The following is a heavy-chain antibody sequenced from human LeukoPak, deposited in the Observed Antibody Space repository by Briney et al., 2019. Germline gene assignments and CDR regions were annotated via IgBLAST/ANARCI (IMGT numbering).Heavy chain of an antibody. Sequence: PSETLSLTCTVSGGSISNGGYYWSWIRQHPGKGLEWIGYIYYSGSTYYNPSLKSRVTISVDTSKNQFSLKLSSVTAADTAVYYCARGSPYDYIWGSYRPHFFDYWGQGTLVTVSS. CDR1: GGSISNGGYY. D-gene: IGHD3-16*02. CDR2: IYYSGST. V-gene: IGHV4-31*03. CDR3: ARGSPYDYIWGSYRPHFFDY. J-gene: IGHJ4*02.